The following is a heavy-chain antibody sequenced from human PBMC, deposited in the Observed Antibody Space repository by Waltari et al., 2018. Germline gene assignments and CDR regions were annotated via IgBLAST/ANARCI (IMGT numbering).Heavy chain of an antibody. J-gene: IGHJ1*01. V-gene: IGHV3-53*04. CDR1: GFPVSTTY. CDR3: ARDTAWLYFQH. CDR2: IYSGGST. Sequence: EVQLVESGGGLVQPGGSLRPSCSASGFPVSTTYMSWVRQAPGKGLEWVSVIYSGGSTYYADSVKGRFTISRHNSKNTLYLQMNSLRAEDTAVYYCARDTAWLYFQHWGQGTLVTVSS. D-gene: IGHD6-19*01.